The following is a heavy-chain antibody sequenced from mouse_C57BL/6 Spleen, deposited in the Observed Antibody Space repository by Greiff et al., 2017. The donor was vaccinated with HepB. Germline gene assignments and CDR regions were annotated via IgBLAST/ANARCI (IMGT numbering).Heavy chain of an antibody. CDR2: IDPSDSYT. J-gene: IGHJ1*03. D-gene: IGHD1-1*01. CDR1: GYTFTSYW. Sequence: QVQLQQPGAELVMPGASVKLSCKASGYTFTSYWMHWVKQRPGQGLEWIGEIDPSDSYTNYNQKFKGKSTLNVDKSSSTAYMQLSSLTSEDSAVYYCARYTTVVRYFDVWGTGTTVTVSS. CDR3: ARYTTVVRYFDV. V-gene: IGHV1-69*01.